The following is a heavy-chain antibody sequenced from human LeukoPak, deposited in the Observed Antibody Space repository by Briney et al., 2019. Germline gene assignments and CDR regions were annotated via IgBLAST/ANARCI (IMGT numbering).Heavy chain of an antibody. D-gene: IGHD2-21*01. V-gene: IGHV1-2*06. CDR1: GYTFTGYF. CDR3: ARELRLGNCGLT. J-gene: IGHJ5*02. Sequence: ASVKVSCDASGYTFTGYFIHWVRQAPGQGLEYMGRINPNTGGTNYAQNFQGRVTMSRDTSISTAYMELSSLRFDDTAIYYCARELRLGNCGLTWGQGALVTVSS. CDR2: INPNTGGT.